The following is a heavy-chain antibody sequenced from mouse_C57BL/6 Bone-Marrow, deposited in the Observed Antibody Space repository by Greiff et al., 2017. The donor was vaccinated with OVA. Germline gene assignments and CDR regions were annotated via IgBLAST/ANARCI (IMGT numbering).Heavy chain of an antibody. CDR2: IDPSDSYT. CDR1: GYTFTSYW. V-gene: IGHV1-69*01. CDR3: ASYYGSSYWYFDV. Sequence: QVQLQQPGAELVMPGASVKLSCKASGYTFTSYWMHWVKQRPGQGLEWIGEIDPSDSYTNYNQKFKGKSTLTVDKSSSTAYMQLSSLTSEDSAVYYWASYYGSSYWYFDVWGTGTTVTVSS. D-gene: IGHD1-1*01. J-gene: IGHJ1*03.